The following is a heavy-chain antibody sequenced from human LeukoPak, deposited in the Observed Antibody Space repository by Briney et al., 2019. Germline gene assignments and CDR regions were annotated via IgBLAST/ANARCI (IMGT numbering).Heavy chain of an antibody. CDR1: GFTFDDYA. CDR2: ISWNSGSI. Sequence: PGRSLRLSCAASGFTFDDYAMHWVRQAPGKGREWVSGISWNSGSIGYADSVKVQFTIPSDNAKTPLYLQMNSLRAEDMALYYCAKDKAGSIAVARPLDYWRQGTLVTVSS. CDR3: AKDKAGSIAVARPLDY. D-gene: IGHD6-19*01. J-gene: IGHJ4*02. V-gene: IGHV3-9*03.